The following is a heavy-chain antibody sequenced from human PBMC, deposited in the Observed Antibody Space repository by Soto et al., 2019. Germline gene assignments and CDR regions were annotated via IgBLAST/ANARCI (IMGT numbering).Heavy chain of an antibody. CDR1: GYTFTSYY. Sequence: ASVKVSCKASGYTFTSYYMHWVRQAPGQGLEWMGIINPSGGSTSYAQKFQGRVTMTRDTSTSTVYMELSSLRSEDTAVYYCARAGESSRWLQRFDYWGQGTLFTVSS. CDR3: ARAGESSRWLQRFDY. D-gene: IGHD6-19*01. CDR2: INPSGGST. V-gene: IGHV1-46*03. J-gene: IGHJ4*02.